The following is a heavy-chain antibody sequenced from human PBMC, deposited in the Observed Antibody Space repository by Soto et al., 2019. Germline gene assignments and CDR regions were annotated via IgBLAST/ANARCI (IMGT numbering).Heavy chain of an antibody. CDR1: GYTFTSYG. CDR3: ERGRYGDY. D-gene: IGHD1-1*01. V-gene: IGHV1-18*01. J-gene: IGHJ4*02. CDR2: ISAHNGNT. Sequence: QVPLVQSGAEVKKPGASLKVSCKGSGYTFTSYGITWVRQVPGQGLEWMGWISAHNGNTNYAQKLQGRVTVTRDTSTRTAYMELRSLRSDDTAVYYCERGRYGDYWGQGALVTVSS.